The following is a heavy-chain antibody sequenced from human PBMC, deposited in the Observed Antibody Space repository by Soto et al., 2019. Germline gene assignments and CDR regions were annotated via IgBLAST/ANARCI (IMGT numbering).Heavy chain of an antibody. J-gene: IGHJ5*02. Sequence: QVQLVQSGAEEKKPGASVKVSCKASGYTCTSHAMHGVRQAAGQRLEWMGWINAGNGYTQYSQKCQGRVTITTDTSASTAYMELSSLRSEDTAVYYCARDGIAAAGTSWFDPWGEGTLVTVSS. CDR3: ARDGIAAAGTSWFDP. CDR2: INAGNGYT. V-gene: IGHV1-3*05. D-gene: IGHD6-13*01. CDR1: GYTCTSHA.